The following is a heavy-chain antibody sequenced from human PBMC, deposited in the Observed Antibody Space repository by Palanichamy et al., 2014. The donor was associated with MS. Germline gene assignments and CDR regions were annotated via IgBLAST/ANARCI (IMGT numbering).Heavy chain of an antibody. J-gene: IGHJ4*02. CDR2: IDAGNGNT. Sequence: QVQVVQSGAEVKKPGASVKVSCKTSGYIFSDYAIHWVRQAPGQGLEWMGWIDAGNGNTRYSQKLQGRLTISRDTSANTAYMELSSLTSGDTAVYYCAALPEYWGQGTLVAVSS. V-gene: IGHV1-3*01. CDR1: GYIFSDYA. CDR3: AALPEY.